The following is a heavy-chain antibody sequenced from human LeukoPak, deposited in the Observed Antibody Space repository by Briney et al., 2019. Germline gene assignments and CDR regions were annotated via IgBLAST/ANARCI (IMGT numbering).Heavy chain of an antibody. Sequence: GGSLRLSCAASGFTFSSYTMNWVRQAPGKGLEWVSSISSSSSYIYYADSVKGRFTVSRDNAKNSLYLQMNSLRAEDAAIYYCARAVWDSSGYYYDYWGQGTLVTVSS. CDR2: ISSSSSYI. J-gene: IGHJ4*02. V-gene: IGHV3-21*01. D-gene: IGHD3-22*01. CDR3: ARAVWDSSGYYYDY. CDR1: GFTFSSYT.